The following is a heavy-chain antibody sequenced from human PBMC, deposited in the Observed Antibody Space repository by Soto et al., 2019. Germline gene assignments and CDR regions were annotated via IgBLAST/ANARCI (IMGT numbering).Heavy chain of an antibody. Sequence: QITLKESGPTLVKPTQTLTLTCTFSGFSLSTPEEGEGWIRQPPGKAPEWLALIYWDDDKRYSPSLKTRLTITKDTSKNQVVLTVTNVDPVDTATYYCAHGSCFGADCYPNPYFDFWGQGILVTVSS. CDR2: IYWDDDK. D-gene: IGHD2-21*02. V-gene: IGHV2-5*02. CDR3: AHGSCFGADCYPNPYFDF. CDR1: GFSLSTPEEG. J-gene: IGHJ4*02.